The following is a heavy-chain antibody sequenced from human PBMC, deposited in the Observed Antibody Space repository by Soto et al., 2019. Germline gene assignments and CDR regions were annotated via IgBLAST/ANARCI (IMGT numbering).Heavy chain of an antibody. V-gene: IGHV3-23*01. D-gene: IGHD3-22*01. Sequence: GGSLRLSCAASGFTFSSYAMSWVRQAPGKGLEWVSAISGSGGSTYYADSVKGRFTISRENSKNTLYLQMNSLRAEDTAVYYCAKARHYYDSSGYYYDYWGQGTLVTVSS. CDR1: GFTFSSYA. CDR2: ISGSGGST. J-gene: IGHJ4*02. CDR3: AKARHYYDSSGYYYDY.